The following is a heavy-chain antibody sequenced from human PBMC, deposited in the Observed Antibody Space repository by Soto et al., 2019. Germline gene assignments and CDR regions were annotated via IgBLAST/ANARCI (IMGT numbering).Heavy chain of an antibody. D-gene: IGHD2-2*01. CDR3: ARRTSWFFDY. Sequence: SETLSLTCTVSGGSISDYYWSWIRQPPGKGLEWIGYIFYSGSTNYNPSLKSRVTISVDTSRNQFSLKLSSVAAADTAVYYCARRTSWFFDYWGQGTLVTVS. J-gene: IGHJ4*02. CDR1: GGSISDYY. V-gene: IGHV4-59*01. CDR2: IFYSGST.